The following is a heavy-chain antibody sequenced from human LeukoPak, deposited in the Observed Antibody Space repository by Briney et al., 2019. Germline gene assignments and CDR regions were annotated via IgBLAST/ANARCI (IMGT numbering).Heavy chain of an antibody. CDR1: GFTFDDYA. J-gene: IGHJ5*02. CDR3: ARSQEGVVMLIHL. V-gene: IGHV3-9*01. Sequence: GRSLRLSCAASGFTFDDYAMHWVRRAPGKGLEWVSGIRWNSGSIGCADSVKGRFTISRDNSKNSLYLQMNSLRAEDPALNYWARSQEGVVMLIHLWAQRPLVTVS. D-gene: IGHD3-16*01. CDR2: IRWNSGSI.